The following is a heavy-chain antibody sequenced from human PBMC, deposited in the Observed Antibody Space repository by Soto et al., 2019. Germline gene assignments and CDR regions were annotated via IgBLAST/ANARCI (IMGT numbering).Heavy chain of an antibody. J-gene: IGHJ6*04. CDR1: GCTFSSYA. V-gene: IGHV1-69*06. Sequence: QVQLVQSGAEVKKPGSSVKVSCKASGCTFSSYAISWARQAPGQGLEWMGGIIPIFGTANYAQKFQGRVTITADKATSTAYLGLSSRRSEDRAVYYCKRDQGPNYGMDVWGEGTTVTVSS. CDR3: KRDQGPNYGMDV. CDR2: IIPIFGTA.